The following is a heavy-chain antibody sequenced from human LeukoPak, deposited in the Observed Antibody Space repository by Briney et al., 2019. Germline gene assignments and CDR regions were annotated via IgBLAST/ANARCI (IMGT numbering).Heavy chain of an antibody. D-gene: IGHD6-13*01. J-gene: IGHJ5*02. CDR3: ARASSSWFNWFDP. Sequence: PSQTLSLTCTVSGGSISSGGYYWSWIRQHPGKGLEWIGYIYYSGSTYYNPSLKSRVTISVDTSKNQFSLKLSSVTAADTAVYYCARASSSWFNWFDPWGQGTLVTVSS. CDR2: IYYSGST. CDR1: GGSISSGGYY. V-gene: IGHV4-31*03.